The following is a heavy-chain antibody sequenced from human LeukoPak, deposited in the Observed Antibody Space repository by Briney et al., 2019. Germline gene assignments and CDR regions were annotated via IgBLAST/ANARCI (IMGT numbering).Heavy chain of an antibody. Sequence: PSETLSLTCTVSGGSISSGSYYWSWIRQPAGKGLEWIGRIYTSGSTNYNPSLKSRVTISVDTSKNQFSLKLSSVTAADTAVYYCARTVIAAAVVDYWGQGTLVTVSS. CDR1: GGSISSGSYY. CDR2: IYTSGST. J-gene: IGHJ4*02. V-gene: IGHV4-61*02. CDR3: ARTVIAAAVVDY. D-gene: IGHD6-13*01.